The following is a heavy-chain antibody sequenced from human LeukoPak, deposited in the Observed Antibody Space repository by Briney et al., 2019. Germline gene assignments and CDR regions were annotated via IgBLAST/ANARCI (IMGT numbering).Heavy chain of an antibody. CDR1: GFTFSSYG. J-gene: IGHJ4*02. CDR2: IRYDGSNK. V-gene: IGHV3-30*02. CDR3: ANFVATIRDYFDY. D-gene: IGHD2-15*01. Sequence: GGSLRLSCAASGFTFSSYGMHWVRQAPGKGLEWVAFIRYDGSNKYYADSVKGRFTISRDNSKNTLYLQMNSLRAEDTAVYYCANFVATIRDYFDYWGQGTLVTVSS.